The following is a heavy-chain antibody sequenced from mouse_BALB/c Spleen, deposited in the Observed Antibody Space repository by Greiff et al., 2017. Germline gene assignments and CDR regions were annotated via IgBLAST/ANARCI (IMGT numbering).Heavy chain of an antibody. J-gene: IGHJ4*01. CDR2: IWGDGST. Sequence: QVQLQQSGPGLVSPSQSLSITCTVSGFSLTGYGVNWVRQPPGKGLEWLGMIWGDGSTDYNSALKSRLSISKDNSKSQVFLKMNSLQTDDTARYYCARGDYGRGNAMDYWGQGTSVTVSS. CDR3: ARGDYGRGNAMDY. CDR1: GFSLTGYG. V-gene: IGHV2-6-7*01. D-gene: IGHD1-1*01.